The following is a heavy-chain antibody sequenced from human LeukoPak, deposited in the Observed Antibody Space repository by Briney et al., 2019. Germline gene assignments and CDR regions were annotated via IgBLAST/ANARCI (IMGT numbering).Heavy chain of an antibody. CDR2: IIPIFGTA. D-gene: IGHD2-21*02. CDR3: ASHVVVTAIPSTEYFQH. J-gene: IGHJ1*01. Sequence: SVNVSCKPSVGTFSSYAISWVRQAPGQGLEWMGGIIPIFGTANYAQKFQGRVTITTDESTSTAYMELSSLRSEDTAVYYCASHVVVTAIPSTEYFQHWGQGTLVTVSS. CDR1: VGTFSSYA. V-gene: IGHV1-69*05.